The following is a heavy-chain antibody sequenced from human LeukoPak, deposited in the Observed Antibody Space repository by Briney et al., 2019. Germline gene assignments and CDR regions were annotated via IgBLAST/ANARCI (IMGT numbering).Heavy chain of an antibody. CDR2: IYSGGST. J-gene: IGHJ4*02. D-gene: IGHD1-26*01. Sequence: GGSLRLSCAASGFTFSSYAMSWVRQAPGKGLEWVSVIYSGGSTYYADSVKGRFTISRDNSKNTLYLQMNSLRAEDTAVYYCAREAVVGATGYFDYWGQGTLVTVSS. CDR1: GFTFSSYA. CDR3: AREAVVGATGYFDY. V-gene: IGHV3-53*01.